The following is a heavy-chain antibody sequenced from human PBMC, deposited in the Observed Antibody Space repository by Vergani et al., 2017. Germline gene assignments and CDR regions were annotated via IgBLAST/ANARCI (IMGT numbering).Heavy chain of an antibody. V-gene: IGHV3-30-3*01. CDR3: AREVPIAARLGPFDY. J-gene: IGHJ4*02. CDR1: GFTFSDYY. Sequence: QVQLVESGGGLVKPGGSLRLSCAASGFTFSDYYMSWIRQAPGKGLEWVAVISYDGSNKYYADSVKGRFTISRDNSKNTLYLQMNSLRAEDTAVYYCAREVPIAARLGPFDYWGQGTLVTVSS. CDR2: ISYDGSNK. D-gene: IGHD6-6*01.